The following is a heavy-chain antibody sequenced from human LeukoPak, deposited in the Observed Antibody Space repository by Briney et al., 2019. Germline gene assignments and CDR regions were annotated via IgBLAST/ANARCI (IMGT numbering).Heavy chain of an antibody. CDR1: GYTFTSYG. V-gene: IGHV1-18*01. J-gene: IGHJ1*01. D-gene: IGHD1-14*01. Sequence: GASVKVSCKSSGYTFTSYGISWVRQAPGQALEWMGWISAYNGNTNYAQKLQGRVTMTTDTSTSTAYMELRSLRSDDTAVYYCAKSAGGRDYFQHWGQGTLVTVSS. CDR3: AKSAGGRDYFQH. CDR2: ISAYNGNT.